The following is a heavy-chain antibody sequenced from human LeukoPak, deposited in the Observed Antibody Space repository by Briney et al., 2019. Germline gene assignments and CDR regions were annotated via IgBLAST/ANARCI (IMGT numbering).Heavy chain of an antibody. CDR3: ARVGGYGSGSYEAFDI. D-gene: IGHD3-10*01. Sequence: SETLSLTCTVSGYSISSHYWSWIRQPPGTGLEWIWYIYYSGSTNYNPSLKSRVTISIDTSKNQFSLRLSSVTAADTAVYYCARVGGYGSGSYEAFDIWGQGTMVTVSS. CDR2: IYYSGST. CDR1: GYSISSHY. V-gene: IGHV4-59*11. J-gene: IGHJ3*02.